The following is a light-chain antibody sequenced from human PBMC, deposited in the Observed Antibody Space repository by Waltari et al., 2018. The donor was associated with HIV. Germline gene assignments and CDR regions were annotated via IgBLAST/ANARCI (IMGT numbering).Light chain of an antibody. Sequence: QSALTQPASVSGSPGQSITISCTGTSSDVGSYNLVSWYQQYPGKAPKLMISEVSKRPSGVSNRFSVSKSGNTASLTISGLQAEDEADYYCCSYAGSSTFVFGTGTKVTVL. J-gene: IGLJ1*01. CDR3: CSYAGSSTFV. V-gene: IGLV2-23*02. CDR1: SSDVGSYNL. CDR2: EVS.